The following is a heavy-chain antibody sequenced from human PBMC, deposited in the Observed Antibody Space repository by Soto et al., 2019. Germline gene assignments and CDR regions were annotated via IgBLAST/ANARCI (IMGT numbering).Heavy chain of an antibody. CDR3: AKDRVSGIGDCWSGYLAAQKYFYYYGMDV. CDR2: ISYDGSNK. V-gene: IGHV3-30*18. Sequence: GGSLRLSCAASGFTFSSCGMHGVRQAPGKGLEWVAVISYDGSNKYYADSVKGRFTISRDNSKTTLYLPMNSLRAEDTAVYYCAKDRVSGIGDCWSGYLAAQKYFYYYGMDVWGQGT. CDR1: GFTFSSCG. D-gene: IGHD3-3*01. J-gene: IGHJ6*02.